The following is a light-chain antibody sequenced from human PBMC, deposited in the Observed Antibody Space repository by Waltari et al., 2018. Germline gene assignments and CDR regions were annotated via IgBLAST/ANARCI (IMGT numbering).Light chain of an antibody. CDR3: QVWHAAIDPGV. J-gene: IGLJ1*01. Sequence: SYVLTQPPSVSVAPGETARITCGGDNIGSYSVHWYQQKPGPAPVLVIRYDSDRPSGIPGRFSGSNSANTATLTLSRVEAGDEANYYCQVWHAAIDPGVFGTGTEVTV. CDR1: NIGSYS. CDR2: YDS. V-gene: IGLV3-21*04.